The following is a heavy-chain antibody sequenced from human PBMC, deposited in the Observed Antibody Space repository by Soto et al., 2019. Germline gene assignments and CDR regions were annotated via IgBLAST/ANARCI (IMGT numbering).Heavy chain of an antibody. V-gene: IGHV3-48*02. D-gene: IGHD3-16*01. CDR3: ARDGGHFDY. CDR2: ISSSSSTI. Sequence: EVQLVESGGGLVQPGGSLRLSCAASGFTFSSYSMNWVRQAPGKGLEWVSYISSSSSTIYYADSVKGRFTISRDNAKNSLYLQMNSRRDEDTAVYYCARDGGHFDYWGQGTLVTVSS. CDR1: GFTFSSYS. J-gene: IGHJ4*02.